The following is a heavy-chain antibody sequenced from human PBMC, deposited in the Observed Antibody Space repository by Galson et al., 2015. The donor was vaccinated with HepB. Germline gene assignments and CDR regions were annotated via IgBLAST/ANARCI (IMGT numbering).Heavy chain of an antibody. V-gene: IGHV4-30-4*08. CDR2: MYYSGNA. Sequence: LSLTCTVSGGSIRSGDNYWSWIRQPPGKGLEWIGYMYYSGNAYYNPSLKSRVIISVETSKNQFSLKLSSVTAADTAVYYCARAGITIFGVVLDAFDIWGQGTMVTVSS. J-gene: IGHJ3*02. D-gene: IGHD3-3*01. CDR1: GGSIRSGDNY. CDR3: ARAGITIFGVVLDAFDI.